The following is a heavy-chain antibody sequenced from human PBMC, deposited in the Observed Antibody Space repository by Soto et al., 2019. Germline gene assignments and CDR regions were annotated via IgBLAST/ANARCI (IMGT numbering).Heavy chain of an antibody. Sequence: QLQLQESGPGLVKPSETLSLTCTVSGGSISSSSYYWGWIRQPPGKGLEWIGSIYYSGSTYYNPSLKSRVTISVDTSKNQFSLKLSSVTAADTAVYYCARPYNRYYYYMDVWGKGTTVTVSS. V-gene: IGHV4-39*01. CDR2: IYYSGST. J-gene: IGHJ6*03. CDR1: GGSISSSSYY. D-gene: IGHD3-10*01. CDR3: ARPYNRYYYYMDV.